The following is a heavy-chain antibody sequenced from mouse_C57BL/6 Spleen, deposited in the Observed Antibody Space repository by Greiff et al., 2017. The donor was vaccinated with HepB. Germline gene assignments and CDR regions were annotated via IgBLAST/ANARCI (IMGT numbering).Heavy chain of an antibody. CDR3: AFYSNPFAY. J-gene: IGHJ3*01. CDR1: GFNIKDDY. Sequence: DVKLQESGAELVRPGASVKLSCTASGFNIKDDYMHWVKQRPEQGLEWIGWIDPENGDTEYASKFQGKATITADTSSNTAYLQLSSLTSEDTAVYYCAFYSNPFAYWGQGTLVTVSA. V-gene: IGHV14-4*01. D-gene: IGHD2-5*01. CDR2: IDPENGDT.